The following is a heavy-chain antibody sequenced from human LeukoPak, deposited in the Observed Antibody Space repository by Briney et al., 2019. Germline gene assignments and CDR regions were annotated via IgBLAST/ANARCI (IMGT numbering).Heavy chain of an antibody. D-gene: IGHD6-19*01. CDR1: GYTFTSYG. V-gene: IGHV1-18*01. CDR3: VRDQGYSSGWYIRFDY. J-gene: IGHJ4*02. CDR2: ISAYNGNT. Sequence: ASVKVSCKASGYTFTSYGISWVRQAPGQGLEWMGWISAYNGNTNYAQKLQGRVTMTTDTSTSTAYMELRSLRSDDTAVYYCVRDQGYSSGWYIRFDYWGQGTLVTVSS.